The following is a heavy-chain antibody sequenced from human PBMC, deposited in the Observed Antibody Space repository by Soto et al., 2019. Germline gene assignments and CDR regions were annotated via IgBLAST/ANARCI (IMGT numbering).Heavy chain of an antibody. CDR1: GFTFRNFA. D-gene: IGHD2-21*02. CDR2: LLRSGSTT. V-gene: IGHV3-23*01. Sequence: EVQLLESGGGLVQPGGSLRLSCAASGFTFRNFAMTWARQAPGKGLEWVAGLLRSGSTTYYADSVKGRFTISSDISASSLYLQMDNLRAEDTAVYYSAKDAISGDGIWLMDSWGQGTVVTVSS. CDR3: AKDAISGDGIWLMDS. J-gene: IGHJ4*02.